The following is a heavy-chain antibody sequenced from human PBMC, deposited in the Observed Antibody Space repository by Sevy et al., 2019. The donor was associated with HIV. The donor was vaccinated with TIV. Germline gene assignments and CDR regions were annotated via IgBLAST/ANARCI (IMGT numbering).Heavy chain of an antibody. CDR2: IYYSGST. CDR3: ARDGDSGSYLRNYYYGMDV. V-gene: IGHV4-59*01. J-gene: IGHJ6*02. CDR1: GGSISSYY. D-gene: IGHD1-26*01. Sequence: SETLSLTCTVSGGSISSYYWSWIRQPPGKGLEWIGYIYYSGSTNYNPPLKSRVTISVDTSKNQFSLKLSSVTAADTAVYYCARDGDSGSYLRNYYYGMDVWGQGTTVTVSS.